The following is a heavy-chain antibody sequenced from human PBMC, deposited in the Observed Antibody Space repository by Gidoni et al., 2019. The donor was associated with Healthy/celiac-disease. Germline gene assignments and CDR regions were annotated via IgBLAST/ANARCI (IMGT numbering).Heavy chain of an antibody. D-gene: IGHD2-2*01. V-gene: IGHV1-46*01. J-gene: IGHJ6*02. CDR3: ARDRVVVPAATLYYFYYGMDV. CDR1: GYTFTSYY. CDR2: INPSGGSK. Sequence: QVQLVQSGAAVKKPGASVKVSCKASGYTFTSYYLHWVRQAPGQGLEWMGIINPSGGSKTYAQKFQGRVTMTRDTSTSTAYMELSSLRSEDTAVYYCARDRVVVPAATLYYFYYGMDVWGQGTTVTVSS.